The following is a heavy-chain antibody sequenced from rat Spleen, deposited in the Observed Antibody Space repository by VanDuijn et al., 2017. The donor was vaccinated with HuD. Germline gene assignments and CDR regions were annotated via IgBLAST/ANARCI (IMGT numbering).Heavy chain of an antibody. CDR3: ARRHYGYTDYFDY. CDR1: GFTFSNYD. D-gene: IGHD1-9*01. V-gene: IGHV5-25*01. CDR2: ISTGGGNT. J-gene: IGHJ2*01. Sequence: EVQLVESGGGLVQPGRSMKLSCAASGFTFSNYDMVWVRQAPTKGLEWVASISTGGGNTYYRDSVKGRFTISRDNAKNTLYLQMDSLRSEDTAPYYCARRHYGYTDYFDYWGQGVMVTVSS.